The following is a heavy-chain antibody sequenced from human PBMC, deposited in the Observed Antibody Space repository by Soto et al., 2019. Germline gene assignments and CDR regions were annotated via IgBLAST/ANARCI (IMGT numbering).Heavy chain of an antibody. CDR2: IWYDGSEK. V-gene: IGHV3-33*01. CDR3: ARWSNNKVVDP. CDR1: GFTFRNHG. Sequence: QVQLVESGGGVVQTGRSLRLSCEGSGFTFRNHGMHWIRQSPGKGLEWLAVIWYDGSEKYYADSVKGRFTISRDNSKNTLYLQMNSLKVEDTAIYYCARWSNNKVVDPWGQGTVVTV. D-gene: IGHD1-1*01. J-gene: IGHJ5*02.